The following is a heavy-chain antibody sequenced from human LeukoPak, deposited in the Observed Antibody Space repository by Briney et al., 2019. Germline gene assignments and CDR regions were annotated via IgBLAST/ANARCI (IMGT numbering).Heavy chain of an antibody. V-gene: IGHV3-30*03. Sequence: GGSLRLSCAASGFNLRSYAMHWVRQAPGKGLEWVAVISYDGSKDNFAESVRGRFTISRDNSKNTLYLQMNSLRPEDTAVYYCARDQDYDSSGYWSDCWGQGTLVTVSS. CDR3: ARDQDYDSSGYWSDC. J-gene: IGHJ4*02. CDR1: GFNLRSYA. CDR2: ISYDGSKD. D-gene: IGHD3-22*01.